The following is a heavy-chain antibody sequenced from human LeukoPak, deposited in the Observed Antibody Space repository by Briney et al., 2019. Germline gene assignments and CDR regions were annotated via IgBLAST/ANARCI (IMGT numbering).Heavy chain of an antibody. J-gene: IGHJ4*02. CDR1: GGSISTTDFD. V-gene: IGHV4-39*01. Sequence: SETLSLTCAVSGGSISTTDFDWAWIRQPPGQGLEWIATISSSGKSYYNPYLMSRVTISVDTSKNQFSLDVTSVTAADTGLFYCARFKGGIGSDYWGRGILVIVS. CDR2: ISSSGKS. D-gene: IGHD1-26*01. CDR3: ARFKGGIGSDY.